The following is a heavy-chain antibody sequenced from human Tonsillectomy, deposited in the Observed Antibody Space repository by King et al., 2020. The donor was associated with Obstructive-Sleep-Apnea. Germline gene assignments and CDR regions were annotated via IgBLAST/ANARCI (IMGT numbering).Heavy chain of an antibody. J-gene: IGHJ4*02. CDR1: GYTFPGYY. CDR2: INPDSGGT. Sequence: QLVQSGAEVKKPGASVKVSCKPSGYTFPGYYLHWGRQVPGQGLEWMGWINPDSGGTNYEQNFQGRVTMTRDTSISTAYMERTRQTSDDTAMYYCARRDGDPPFDYWGQGTLVTVSS. V-gene: IGHV1-2*02. D-gene: IGHD4-17*01. CDR3: ARRDGDPPFDY.